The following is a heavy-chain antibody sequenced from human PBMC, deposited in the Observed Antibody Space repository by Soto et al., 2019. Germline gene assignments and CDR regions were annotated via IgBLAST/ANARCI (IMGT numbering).Heavy chain of an antibody. D-gene: IGHD3-22*01. V-gene: IGHV1-8*01. CDR2: MNPNSGNT. CDR1: GYTFTSYD. Sequence: ASVKVSCKASGYTFTSYDINWVRQATGQGLEWMGWMNPNSGNTGYAQKFQGRVTMTGNTSISTAYMELSSLRSEDTAVYYCAISEVDYYDSSRNWFDPWGQGTLVTVSS. J-gene: IGHJ5*02. CDR3: AISEVDYYDSSRNWFDP.